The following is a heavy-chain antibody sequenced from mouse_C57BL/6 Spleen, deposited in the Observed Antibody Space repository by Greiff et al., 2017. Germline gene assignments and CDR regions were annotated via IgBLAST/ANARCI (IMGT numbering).Heavy chain of an antibody. CDR1: GYAFSSSW. J-gene: IGHJ4*01. D-gene: IGHD1-1*01. CDR2: IYPGDGDT. CDR3: ARGYITTVVATGYYAMDY. Sequence: VQLVESGPELVKPGASVKISCKASGYAFSSSWMNWVKQRPGKGLEWIGRIYPGDGDTNYNGKFKGKATLTADKSSSTAYMQLSSLTSEDSAVYFCARGYITTVVATGYYAMDYWGQGTSVTVSS. V-gene: IGHV1-82*01.